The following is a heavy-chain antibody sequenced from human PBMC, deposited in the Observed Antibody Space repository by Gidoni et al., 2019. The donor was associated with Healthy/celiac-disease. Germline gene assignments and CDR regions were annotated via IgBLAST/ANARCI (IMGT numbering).Heavy chain of an antibody. CDR3: ASGLVDTAMVTIGDY. CDR1: GGSFSGYY. J-gene: IGHJ4*02. V-gene: IGHV4-34*01. D-gene: IGHD5-18*01. Sequence: QVQLQQWGAGLLKPSETLSLTCAVYGGSFSGYYWSCIRQPPGKGLEWIGEINHSGSTNYNPSLKSRVTISVDTAKNQFSLKLSSVTAADTAVYYCASGLVDTAMVTIGDYWGQGTLVTVSS. CDR2: INHSGST.